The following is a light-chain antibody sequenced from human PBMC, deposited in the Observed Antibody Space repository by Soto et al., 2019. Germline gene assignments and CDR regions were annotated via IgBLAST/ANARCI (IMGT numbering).Light chain of an antibody. Sequence: EIVLTQSPGTLSVSPGERATLSCRASQSVSSSYLAWYQQKPGQAPRLLIYETYGRATGIPERFTGSGSGTVFTLTISRPEPEDFAVYYCQQYGSSPITFGQGTRLEIK. V-gene: IGKV3-20*01. CDR1: QSVSSSY. J-gene: IGKJ5*01. CDR2: ETY. CDR3: QQYGSSPIT.